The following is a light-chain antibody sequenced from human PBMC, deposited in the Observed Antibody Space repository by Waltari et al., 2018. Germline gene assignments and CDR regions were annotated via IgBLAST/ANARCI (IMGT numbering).Light chain of an antibody. CDR2: KAN. Sequence: QTVVTQEPSLPVVPGGPVPPTCAWSSASLPTTFYCTWYQQTPGQAPRTLVYKANARSSGVPDRFSGSILGNTAALTIAGAQADDESDYYCALYMGSGIWVFGGGTRLTVL. V-gene: IGLV8-61*01. CDR1: SASLPTTFY. CDR3: ALYMGSGIWV. J-gene: IGLJ3*02.